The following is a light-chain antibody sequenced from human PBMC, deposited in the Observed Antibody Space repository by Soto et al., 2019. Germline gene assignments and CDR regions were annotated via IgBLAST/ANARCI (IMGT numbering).Light chain of an antibody. CDR1: SSDVGGYNY. CDR2: EVS. V-gene: IGLV2-14*01. J-gene: IGLJ2*01. CDR3: SSYTSSSTLV. Sequence: QSALTQPASVSGSPGQSLTISCTGTSSDVGGYNYVSWYQQHPGKAPKLMIYEVSNRPSGVSNRFSGSKSGNTASLTISGLQAEDEADYYCSSYTSSSTLVFGGGTKLPVL.